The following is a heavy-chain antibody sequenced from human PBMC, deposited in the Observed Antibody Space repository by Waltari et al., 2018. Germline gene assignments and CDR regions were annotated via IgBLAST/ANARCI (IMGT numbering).Heavy chain of an antibody. D-gene: IGHD3-16*01. CDR1: GYSFGGYY. CDR3: ARGLGGSSPFDY. J-gene: IGHJ4*02. Sequence: QVHLVQSGAEVKKSGASVKVSCKASGYSFGGYYWYWVRQAPGQGLEWMGWMNPTNGVTNYAQKFQGRVTMTRDTSINSVYMDLSRLRSDDTAVYFCARGLGGSSPFDYWGRGTLVTVSS. V-gene: IGHV1-2*02. CDR2: MNPTNGVT.